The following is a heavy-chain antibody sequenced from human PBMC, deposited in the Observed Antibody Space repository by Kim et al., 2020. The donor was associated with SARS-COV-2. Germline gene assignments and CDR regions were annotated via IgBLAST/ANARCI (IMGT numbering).Heavy chain of an antibody. Sequence: SETLSLTCTVSGGSISSSSYYWGWIRQPPGKGLEWIGSINYSGSTYYNPSLKSRVTISVDTSKNQFSLKLNSVTAADTAVYYCAGRPYYATVGGSKAHDYWGQGTLVTVSS. CDR2: INYSGST. CDR1: GGSISSSSYY. D-gene: IGHD3-3*01. V-gene: IGHV4-39*01. CDR3: AGRPYYATVGGSKAHDY. J-gene: IGHJ4*02.